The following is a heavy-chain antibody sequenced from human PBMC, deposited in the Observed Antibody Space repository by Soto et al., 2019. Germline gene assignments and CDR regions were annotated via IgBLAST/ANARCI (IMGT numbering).Heavy chain of an antibody. J-gene: IGHJ5*02. V-gene: IGHV3-23*01. Sequence: PGGSLRLSCAASGFTFSSYAMSWVRQAPGKGLEWVSAISGSGGSTYYADSVKGRLTISRDNSKNTLYLQMNSLRAEDTAVYYCAKDTPAPGGAAAGRIWFDPWGQGTLVTVSS. CDR3: AKDTPAPGGAAAGRIWFDP. CDR1: GFTFSSYA. CDR2: ISGSGGST. D-gene: IGHD6-13*01.